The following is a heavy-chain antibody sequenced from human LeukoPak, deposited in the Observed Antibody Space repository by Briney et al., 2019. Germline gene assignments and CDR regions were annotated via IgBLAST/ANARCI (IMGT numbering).Heavy chain of an antibody. Sequence: SETLSLTCAVSGGSLSSGGYSWSWIRQPPGTGLEWIGYIYHSGSTYYNPSLKSRVTISVDRSKNQFSLKLSSVTAADTAVYYCARGQYSTFDVWGQGTLVTVSS. CDR1: GGSLSSGGYS. J-gene: IGHJ3*01. V-gene: IGHV4-30-2*01. CDR3: ARGQYSTFDV. CDR2: IYHSGST. D-gene: IGHD4-11*01.